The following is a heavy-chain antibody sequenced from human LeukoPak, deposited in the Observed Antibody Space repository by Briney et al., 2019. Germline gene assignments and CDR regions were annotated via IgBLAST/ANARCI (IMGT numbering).Heavy chain of an antibody. J-gene: IGHJ5*02. Sequence: EASVKVSCKASGGTFSSYAISWVRQAPGQGLEWMGGIIPIFGTANYAQKFQGRVTITTDESTSTAYMELNSLRSEDTAVYYCARDQRYSSGWYSGWFDPWGQGTLVTVSS. D-gene: IGHD6-19*01. CDR2: IIPIFGTA. CDR1: GGTFSSYA. CDR3: ARDQRYSSGWYSGWFDP. V-gene: IGHV1-69*05.